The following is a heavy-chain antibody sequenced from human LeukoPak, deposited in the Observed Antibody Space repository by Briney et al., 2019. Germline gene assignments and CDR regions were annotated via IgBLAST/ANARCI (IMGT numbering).Heavy chain of an antibody. V-gene: IGHV3-33*01. Sequence: PGGSLRLSCAASGFIFSSYGMHWVRQAPGKGLEWVAGIWYDGRNKDYADSVKGRFTISRDNSKKTLYLQMNSLGAEDTAVYYCARGQDLRYSSALYYWGQGTLATVSS. D-gene: IGHD6-19*01. CDR1: GFIFSSYG. J-gene: IGHJ4*02. CDR3: ARGQDLRYSSALYY. CDR2: IWYDGRNK.